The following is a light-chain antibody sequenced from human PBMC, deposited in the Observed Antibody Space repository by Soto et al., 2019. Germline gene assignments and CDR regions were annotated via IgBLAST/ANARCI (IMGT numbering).Light chain of an antibody. CDR1: QSVSSN. Sequence: RVMTQSPATLSVSPGGRATLSCRASQSVSSNLAWYQQKPGQAPRLLIYGASTRATDVPARFSGSGSGTEFTLTISSMQSEDFAVYYCQQYNNWPLLTFGGGTKVXI. CDR3: QQYNNWPLLT. V-gene: IGKV3-15*01. J-gene: IGKJ4*01. CDR2: GAS.